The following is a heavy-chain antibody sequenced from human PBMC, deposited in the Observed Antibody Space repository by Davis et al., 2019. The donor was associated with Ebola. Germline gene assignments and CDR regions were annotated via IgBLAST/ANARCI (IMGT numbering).Heavy chain of an antibody. Sequence: GESLKISCAASGFTFSSYAMSWVRQAPGKGLEWVSAISGSGGSTYYADSVKGRFTISRDNAKNSLYLQMNSLRAEDTAVYYCARDRAYYDYVWGSYPEAYYFDYWGQGTLVTVSS. CDR1: GFTFSSYA. V-gene: IGHV3-23*01. D-gene: IGHD3-16*02. CDR3: ARDRAYYDYVWGSYPEAYYFDY. J-gene: IGHJ4*02. CDR2: ISGSGGST.